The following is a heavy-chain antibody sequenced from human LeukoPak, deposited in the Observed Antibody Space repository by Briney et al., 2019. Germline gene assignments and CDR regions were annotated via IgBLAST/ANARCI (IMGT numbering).Heavy chain of an antibody. J-gene: IGHJ4*02. CDR3: ARGNDY. V-gene: IGHV4-59*08. CDR1: GGSMNISY. Sequence: PSETLSLTCTVSGGSMNISYWSWIRQPPGKGLEWIGYIYYGGSTSYNPSLRSRVTISVDASKNQVSLKLSSVTAADTAVYYCARGNDYWGQGTLVTVSS. CDR2: IYYGGST.